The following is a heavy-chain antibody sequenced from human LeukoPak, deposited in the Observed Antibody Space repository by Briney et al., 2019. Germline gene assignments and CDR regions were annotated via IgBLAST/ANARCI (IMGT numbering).Heavy chain of an antibody. V-gene: IGHV4-31*03. D-gene: IGHD6-13*01. J-gene: IGHJ6*02. CDR2: IYYSGST. CDR1: GGSISSGGYY. Sequence: SETLSLTCTVSGGSISSGGYYWSWIRQHPGKGLEWIGYIYYSGSTYYNPSLKSRVTISVDTSKNQFSLKLSSVTAADTAVYYCARDPGQASSWSEGYYYYGMDVWGQGTTATVSS. CDR3: ARDPGQASSWSEGYYYYGMDV.